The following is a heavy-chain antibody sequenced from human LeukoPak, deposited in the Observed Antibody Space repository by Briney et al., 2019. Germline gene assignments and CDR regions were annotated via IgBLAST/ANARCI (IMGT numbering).Heavy chain of an antibody. V-gene: IGHV1-2*02. Sequence: ASVKVSCKASGYTFTGYYMHWVRQAPGQGLEWMGWINPNSGGTNYAQKFQGRFTMTRDTSISTAYMELSRLRSDDTAVYYCARDRPPHYYDSSGSCPDYWGQGTLVTVSS. J-gene: IGHJ4*02. CDR1: GYTFTGYY. CDR2: INPNSGGT. CDR3: ARDRPPHYYDSSGSCPDY. D-gene: IGHD3-22*01.